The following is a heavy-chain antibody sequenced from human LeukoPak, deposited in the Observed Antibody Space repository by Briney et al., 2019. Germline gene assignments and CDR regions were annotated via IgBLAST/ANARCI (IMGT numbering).Heavy chain of an antibody. J-gene: IGHJ4*02. V-gene: IGHV4-39*01. CDR2: IYYSGST. CDR3: ARHGLTTENYYDSSVYYY. D-gene: IGHD3-22*01. CDR1: GGSISSSSYY. Sequence: PSETLSLTCTVSGGSISSSSYYWGWIRQPPGKGLEWIGSIYYSGSTYYNPSLKSRVTISVDTSKTQFSLKLSSVTAAATAVYYCARHGLTTENYYDSSVYYYWGQGTLVTVSS.